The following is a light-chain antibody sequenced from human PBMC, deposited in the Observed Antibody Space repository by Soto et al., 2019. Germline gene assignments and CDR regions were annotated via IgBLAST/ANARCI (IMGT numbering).Light chain of an antibody. Sequence: EIVLTQSPGTLSLSPGERATLTCRASQSVTSNYLAWYQQKPGQAPRLLIYAASSRATGIPDRFSGSASGTDFPLTISRLDPEDFAVYYCQQYGSSPHTFGGGTKVEIK. CDR3: QQYGSSPHT. CDR2: AAS. J-gene: IGKJ4*01. V-gene: IGKV3-20*01. CDR1: QSVTSNY.